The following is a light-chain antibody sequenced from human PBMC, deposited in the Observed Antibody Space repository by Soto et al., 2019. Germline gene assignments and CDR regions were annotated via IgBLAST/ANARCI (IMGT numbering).Light chain of an antibody. CDR2: GAS. Sequence: EIVMTQSPATLSVSPGERATLSCRASQSVSSNLAWYQQKPGQAPRLLIYGASSRATGIPDRFSGSGSGTDFTLTINRLEPEDFAVYYCQQYGSLSWTFGQGTKVDIK. V-gene: IGKV3-20*01. J-gene: IGKJ1*01. CDR3: QQYGSLSWT. CDR1: QSVSSN.